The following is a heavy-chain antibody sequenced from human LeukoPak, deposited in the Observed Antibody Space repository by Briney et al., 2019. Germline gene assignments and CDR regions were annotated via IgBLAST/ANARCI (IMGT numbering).Heavy chain of an antibody. CDR2: ISYDGSNK. D-gene: IGHD6-19*01. V-gene: IGHV3-30-3*01. Sequence: HPGRSLRLSCAASGFTFSSYAMHWVRQAPGKGLEWVAVISYDGSNKYYADSVKGRFTISRDNSKNTLYLQMNSLRAEDTAVYYCAKVWNTAVGLAVAYYFDYWGQGTLVTVSS. J-gene: IGHJ4*02. CDR3: AKVWNTAVGLAVAYYFDY. CDR1: GFTFSSYA.